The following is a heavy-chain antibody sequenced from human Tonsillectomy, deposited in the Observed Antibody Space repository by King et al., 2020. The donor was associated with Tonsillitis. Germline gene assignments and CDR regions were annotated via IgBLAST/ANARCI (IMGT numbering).Heavy chain of an antibody. J-gene: IGHJ4*02. CDR2: IYHSGSA. Sequence: QLQESGPGLVKPSETLSLTCTVSGGSVSSYYWSWIRQSPGMGLEWIGCIYHSGSAMYNPSLKNRVTISIDTAKNQFSLRLRSVSAADTALYFCARTLGLTFCGGDCYPPPLFDYWGQGALVTVSS. D-gene: IGHD2-21*02. CDR1: GGSVSSYY. CDR3: ARTLGLTFCGGDCYPPPLFDY. V-gene: IGHV4-59*02.